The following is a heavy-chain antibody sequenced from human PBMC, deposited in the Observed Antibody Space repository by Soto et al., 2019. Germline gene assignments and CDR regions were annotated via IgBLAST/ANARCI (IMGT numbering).Heavy chain of an antibody. CDR1: GGSFSGYY. CDR3: ARGRGRGGVVVPAAISFDP. Sequence: PSETLSLTCAVYGGSFSGYYWSWIRQPPGKGLEWIGEINHSGSTNYNPSLKSRVTISVDTSKNQFSLKLSSVTAADTAVYYCARGRGRGGVVVPAAISFDPWGQGTLVTVS. J-gene: IGHJ5*02. CDR2: INHSGST. V-gene: IGHV4-34*01. D-gene: IGHD2-2*01.